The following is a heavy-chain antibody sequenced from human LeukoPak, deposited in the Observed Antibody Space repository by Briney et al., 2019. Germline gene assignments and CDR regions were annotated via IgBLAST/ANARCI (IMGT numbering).Heavy chain of an antibody. CDR3: ARASANNYGLFDY. CDR2: ISPDESTT. J-gene: IGHJ4*02. CDR1: EFTLSGYW. Sequence: PGGSLRLSCAASEFTLSGYWMHWVRQAPGKGLVWVSRISPDESTTNYADSVRGRFTISRDNAKNTLYLQMSSLRADDTAVYYCARASANNYGLFDYWGQGTLVTVSS. D-gene: IGHD5-18*01. V-gene: IGHV3-74*01.